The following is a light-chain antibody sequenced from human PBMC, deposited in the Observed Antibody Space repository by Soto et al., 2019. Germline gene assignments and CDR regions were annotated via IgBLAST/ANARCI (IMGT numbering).Light chain of an antibody. CDR3: QKCDYLPI. Sequence: DIQMTQSPSSLSASVGDRVTITCQASHDITSYLNWYQHKPGKAPKLLIDDASILEAGVPSRFSGSGSGTDFTFTISSLQPEDVATYYCQKCDYLPIFGPATTVDLK. CDR2: DAS. CDR1: HDITSY. J-gene: IGKJ3*01. V-gene: IGKV1-33*01.